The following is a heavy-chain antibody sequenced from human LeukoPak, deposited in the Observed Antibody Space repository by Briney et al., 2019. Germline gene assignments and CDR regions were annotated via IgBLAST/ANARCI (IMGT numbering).Heavy chain of an antibody. CDR2: IYHSGST. V-gene: IGHV4-38-2*02. CDR3: ARWGTYYYYDSSGYLYYFDY. CDR1: GYSISSGYY. D-gene: IGHD3-22*01. Sequence: SETLSLTCTVSGYSISSGYYWGWIRQPPGKGLEWIGSIYHSGSTYYNPSLKSRVTISVDTSKNQFSLKLSSVTAADTAVYYCARWGTYYYYDSSGYLYYFDYWGQGTLVTVSS. J-gene: IGHJ4*02.